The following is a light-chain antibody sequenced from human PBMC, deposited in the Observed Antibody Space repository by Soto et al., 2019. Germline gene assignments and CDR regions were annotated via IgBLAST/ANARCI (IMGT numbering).Light chain of an antibody. CDR1: QSINSE. J-gene: IGKJ2*01. CDR3: QQGHNWPLT. CDR2: GAS. Sequence: EIVMTQSPATLSLSPGERAALSCRASQSINSELAWYQQKPGQPPRLLIYGASTRATGVPARFTGSESGSVFTLTISGLQSEDFAVYYCQQGHNWPLTFGQWTRLEI. V-gene: IGKV3-15*01.